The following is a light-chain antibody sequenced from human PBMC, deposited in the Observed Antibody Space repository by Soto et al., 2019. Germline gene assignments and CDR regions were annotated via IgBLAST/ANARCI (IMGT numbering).Light chain of an antibody. V-gene: IGKV1-9*01. CDR1: QDISIY. CDR3: QQRNSYPRT. CDR2: AAS. Sequence: IHLTQSPSSLSASVGDRVTITCRASQDISIYLGWYQQKPGKAPKLLIYAASTLQSGVPSRFSGSGSGTDFTLTITSLQPEDSATYYCQQRNSYPRTFGQGTKVEIK. J-gene: IGKJ2*01.